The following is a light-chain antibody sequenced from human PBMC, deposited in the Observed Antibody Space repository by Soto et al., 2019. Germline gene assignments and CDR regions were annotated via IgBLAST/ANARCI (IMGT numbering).Light chain of an antibody. V-gene: IGKV1-5*03. CDR2: KAS. J-gene: IGKJ3*01. CDR3: QQYNSYLVT. Sequence: DIQTTQSPSTLSASVGDRVTITCRASQSISSWLAWYQQKPGKAPKLLIYKASSLESGVPSRFSGSGSGTEFTLTISSLQPDDFATYYCQQYNSYLVTFGPGTKVDIK. CDR1: QSISSW.